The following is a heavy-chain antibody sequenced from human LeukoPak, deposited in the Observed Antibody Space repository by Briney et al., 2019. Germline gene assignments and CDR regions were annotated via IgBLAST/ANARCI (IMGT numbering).Heavy chain of an antibody. V-gene: IGHV4-39*07. J-gene: IGHJ6*03. D-gene: IGHD6-13*01. CDR2: IYYSGST. Sequence: PSETLSLTCTVSGGSISSSSYYWGWIRQPPGKGLEWIGSIYYSGSTYYNPSLKSRVTISVDTSKNQFSLKLSSVTAADTAVYYCAREVGYSSSWYNYYYYYYMDVWGKGTTVTVSS. CDR1: GGSISSSSYY. CDR3: AREVGYSSSWYNYYYYYYMDV.